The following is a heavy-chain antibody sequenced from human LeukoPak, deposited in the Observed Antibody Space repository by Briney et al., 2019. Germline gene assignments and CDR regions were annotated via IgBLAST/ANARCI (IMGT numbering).Heavy chain of an antibody. V-gene: IGHV4-4*07. D-gene: IGHD6-13*01. CDR2: IYTSGST. CDR3: ARDGSLDVDSSSWPDPDRFDP. CDR1: GGSISSYY. Sequence: PSETLSLTCTVSGGSISSYYWSWIRQPAGKGLEWIGRIYTSGSTNYNPSLKSRVTMSVDTSKNQFSLKLSSVTAADTAVYYCARDGSLDVDSSSWPDPDRFDPWGQGTLVTVSS. J-gene: IGHJ5*02.